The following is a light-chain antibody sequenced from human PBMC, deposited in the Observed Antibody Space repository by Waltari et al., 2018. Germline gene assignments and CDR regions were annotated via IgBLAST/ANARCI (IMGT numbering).Light chain of an antibody. CDR1: QGISSY. Sequence: DIQLTQSPSFLSASIGDRVTITCRASQGISSYLDWYQQKPGKAPKLLIYKASSLESGVPSRFSGSGSGTEFTLTISSLQPDDFATYYCQQYNSYPRTFGQGTKVEIK. CDR2: KAS. J-gene: IGKJ1*01. CDR3: QQYNSYPRT. V-gene: IGKV1-5*03.